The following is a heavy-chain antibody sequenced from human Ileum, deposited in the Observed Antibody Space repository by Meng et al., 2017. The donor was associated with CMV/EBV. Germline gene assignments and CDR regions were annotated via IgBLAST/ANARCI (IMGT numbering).Heavy chain of an antibody. CDR3: ADPPAGL. V-gene: IGHV4-4*02. J-gene: IGHJ4*02. D-gene: IGHD3-16*01. Sequence: QMQLQESGPVLVRPSGTLSLTCVVSGGSLIGTNWWNWVRQPPGGGLEWIGEIFHNGASNYNPSLKSRATISIDNSKNQFSLRLTSVTVADTAVYFCADPPAGLWGQGVLVTVSS. CDR2: IFHNGAS. CDR1: GGSLIGTNW.